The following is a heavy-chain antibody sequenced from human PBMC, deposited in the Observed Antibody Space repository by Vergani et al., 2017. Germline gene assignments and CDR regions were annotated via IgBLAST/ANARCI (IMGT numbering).Heavy chain of an antibody. V-gene: IGHV3-21*03. CDR1: GFTFSSYS. J-gene: IGHJ6*02. D-gene: IGHD2-2*01. CDR2: ISSSSSYI. Sequence: EVQLVESGGGLVKPGGSLRLSCAASGFTFSSYSMNWVRQAPGKGLEWVSSISSSSSYIYYADSVKGRFTISRDNAKNSLYLQMNSLRAEDTAVYYCARDIGYCSSTSWPLGYGMDVWGQGTTVTVSS. CDR3: ARDIGYCSSTSWPLGYGMDV.